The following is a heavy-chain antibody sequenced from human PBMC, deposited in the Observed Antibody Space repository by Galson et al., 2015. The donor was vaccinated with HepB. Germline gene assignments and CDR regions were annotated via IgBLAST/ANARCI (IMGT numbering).Heavy chain of an antibody. CDR2: ISGSGGSI. Sequence: SLRLSCAASGFTFSSYAMSWVRQAPGKGLEWVSTISGSGGSIFYADSVKGRSTISRDNSKNTLFLQMSSLRAEDTAVYYCAKQYSSSWFSDAFDIWGQGTMVTVSS. D-gene: IGHD6-13*01. V-gene: IGHV3-23*01. CDR3: AKQYSSSWFSDAFDI. J-gene: IGHJ3*02. CDR1: GFTFSSYA.